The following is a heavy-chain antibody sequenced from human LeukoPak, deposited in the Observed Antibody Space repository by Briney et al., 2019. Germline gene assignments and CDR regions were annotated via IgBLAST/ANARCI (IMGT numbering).Heavy chain of an antibody. D-gene: IGHD3-10*01. Sequence: PSETLSLTCTVSGGSMSGYYWSWIRQPPGKGLEWIGYIHYSGTTNYNPSLKSRVTISLDTSRNQFSLKLRSVTTADTAVYYCARDSPYYYGSSWFDPWGQGTLVTVSS. CDR3: ARDSPYYYGSSWFDP. J-gene: IGHJ5*02. CDR2: IHYSGTT. CDR1: GGSMSGYY. V-gene: IGHV4-59*01.